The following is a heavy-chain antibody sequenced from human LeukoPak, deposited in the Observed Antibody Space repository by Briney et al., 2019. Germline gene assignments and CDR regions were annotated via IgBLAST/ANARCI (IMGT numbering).Heavy chain of an antibody. Sequence: GASVKVSCKASGYTFTSYGISWVRQAPGQGLEWMGWISAYNGNTNYAQKLQGRVTMTTDTSTSTAYMELRSLRSDDTAVYYCARVVYDSPLILTHYFDYWGQGTLVTVSS. CDR2: ISAYNGNT. CDR1: GYTFTSYG. D-gene: IGHD3-22*01. J-gene: IGHJ4*02. V-gene: IGHV1-18*01. CDR3: ARVVYDSPLILTHYFDY.